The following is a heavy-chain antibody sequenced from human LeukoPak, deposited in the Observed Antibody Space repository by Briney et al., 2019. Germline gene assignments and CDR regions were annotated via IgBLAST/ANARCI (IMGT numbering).Heavy chain of an antibody. CDR1: GFTFSSYG. Sequence: GRSLRLSCAASGFTFSSYGMHWVRQAPGKGLGWVAVISYDGSNKYYADSVKGRFTISRDNSKNTLYLQMNSLRAEDTAVYYCAKGDNYDILTGYPADAFDIWGQGTMVTVSS. CDR3: AKGDNYDILTGYPADAFDI. CDR2: ISYDGSNK. V-gene: IGHV3-30*18. D-gene: IGHD3-9*01. J-gene: IGHJ3*02.